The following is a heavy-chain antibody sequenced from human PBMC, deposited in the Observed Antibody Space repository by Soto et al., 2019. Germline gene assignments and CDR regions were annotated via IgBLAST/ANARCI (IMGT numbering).Heavy chain of an antibody. CDR3: ARGIIAVAGTVAFDI. CDR2: INAGNGNT. Sequence: ASVKDSCKASGYTFTSYAMHWVRQAPGQRLEWMGWINAGNGNTKYSQKFQGRVTITRDTSASTAYMELSSLRSEDTAVYYCARGIIAVAGTVAFDIWGQGTMVTVSS. CDR1: GYTFTSYA. D-gene: IGHD6-19*01. V-gene: IGHV1-3*01. J-gene: IGHJ3*02.